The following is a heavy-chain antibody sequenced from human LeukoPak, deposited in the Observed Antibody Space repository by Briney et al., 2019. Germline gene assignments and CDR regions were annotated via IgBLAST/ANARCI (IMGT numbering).Heavy chain of an antibody. CDR1: GGSISSYY. CDR2: IYTSGST. CDR3: AREQREMVVTAIPSGVDYYYYGMDV. V-gene: IGHV4-4*07. D-gene: IGHD2-21*02. J-gene: IGHJ6*02. Sequence: SETLSLTCTVSGGSISSYYWSWIRQPAGKGLEWIGRIYTSGSTNYNPSLKSRVTMSVDTSKNQFSLKLSSVTAADTAVYYCAREQREMVVTAIPSGVDYYYYGMDVWGQGTTVTISS.